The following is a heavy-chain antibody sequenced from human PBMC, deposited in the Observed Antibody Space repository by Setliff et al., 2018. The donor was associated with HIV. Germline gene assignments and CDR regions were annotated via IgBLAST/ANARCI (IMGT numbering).Heavy chain of an antibody. CDR3: ARHAVVGATPYYFDY. V-gene: IGHV4-59*08. Sequence: SETLSLTCTVSGGSISSYYWSWIRQPPGKGLEWIGYIYYSGSTHYNPSLKSRVTISVDTSKTQFSLKLSSVTAADTAIYYCARHAVVGATPYYFDYWGQGTLVTVSS. J-gene: IGHJ4*02. CDR1: GGSISSYY. D-gene: IGHD1-26*01. CDR2: IYYSGST.